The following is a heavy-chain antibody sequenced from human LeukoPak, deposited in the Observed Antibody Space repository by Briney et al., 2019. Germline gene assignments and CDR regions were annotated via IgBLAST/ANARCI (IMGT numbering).Heavy chain of an antibody. CDR2: MNPNSGNT. Sequence: ASVKVSCKASGYTFTSYDINWVRQATGQGLEWMGWMNPNSGNTGYAQKFQGRVTMTRNTSISTAYMELSSLRSEDRAVYYCARQYTAMVNHPYYDYYYMDVWGKGTTVTISS. D-gene: IGHD5-18*01. CDR3: ARQYTAMVNHPYYDYYYMDV. CDR1: GYTFTSYD. V-gene: IGHV1-8*01. J-gene: IGHJ6*03.